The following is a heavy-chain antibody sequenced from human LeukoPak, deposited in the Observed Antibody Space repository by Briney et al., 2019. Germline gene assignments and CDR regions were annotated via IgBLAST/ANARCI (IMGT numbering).Heavy chain of an antibody. J-gene: IGHJ1*01. Sequence: GGSVRLSCAVSGFTFSYAWMSWGRQAPGKGLEWVGLIRTKTAGCTPDYAAPVKGRFTISRDDSKNMLYLQMNSLKTEDTAMYYCATDQGCLQFLHWGQGTLVSVSS. CDR2: IRTKTAGCTP. CDR1: GFTFSYAW. V-gene: IGHV3-15*01. D-gene: IGHD5-24*01. CDR3: ATDQGCLQFLH.